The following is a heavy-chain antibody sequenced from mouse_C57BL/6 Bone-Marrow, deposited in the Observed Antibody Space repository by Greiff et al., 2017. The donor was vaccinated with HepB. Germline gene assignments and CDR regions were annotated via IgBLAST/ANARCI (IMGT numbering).Heavy chain of an antibody. CDR3: ARADGSYAMEE. CDR2: IYPGDGDT. D-gene: IGHD2-3*01. V-gene: IGHV1-82*01. CDR1: GYAFSSSW. Sequence: QVQLKESGPELVKPGASVKISCKASGYAFSSSWMNWVKQRPGKGLEWIGRIYPGDGDTNYNGKFKGKATLTADKSSSTAYMQLSSLTSEDSAVYFCARADGSYAMEEWGKGTSVKGSS. J-gene: IGHJ4*01.